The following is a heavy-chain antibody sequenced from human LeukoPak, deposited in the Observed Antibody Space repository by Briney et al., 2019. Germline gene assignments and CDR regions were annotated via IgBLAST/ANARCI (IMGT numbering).Heavy chain of an antibody. Sequence: GASVKVSCKASGYTFTGYYMHWVRQAPGQGLEWMGWINPNSGGTNYAQKFQGRVTVTRDTSISTAYMELSRLRSDDTAVYFCARDSDYSGYDWFVYWGQGTLVTVSS. V-gene: IGHV1-2*02. CDR1: GYTFTGYY. J-gene: IGHJ4*02. D-gene: IGHD5-12*01. CDR2: INPNSGGT. CDR3: ARDSDYSGYDWFVY.